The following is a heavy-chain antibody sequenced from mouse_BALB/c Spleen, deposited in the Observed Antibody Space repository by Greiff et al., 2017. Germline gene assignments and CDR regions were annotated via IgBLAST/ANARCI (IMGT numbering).Heavy chain of an antibody. CDR3: ARDGKYAMDY. J-gene: IGHJ4*01. D-gene: IGHD2-1*01. CDR1: GYAFSSSW. V-gene: IGHV1-82*01. CDR2: IYPGDGDT. Sequence: QVQLQQSGPELVKPGASVKISCKASGYAFSSSWMNWVKQRPGQGLEWIGRIYPGDGDTNYNGKFKGKATLTADKSSSTAYMQLSSLTSVDSAVYFCARDGKYAMDYWGQGTSVTVSA.